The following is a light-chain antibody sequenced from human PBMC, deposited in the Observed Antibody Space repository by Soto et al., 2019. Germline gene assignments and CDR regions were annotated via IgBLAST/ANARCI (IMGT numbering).Light chain of an antibody. J-gene: IGLJ2*01. CDR3: SSYAGSNNLV. V-gene: IGLV2-8*01. Sequence: QSALTQPPSASGSPGQSVTISCTGTSSDIGGYNYVSWYQQRPGKASKLMIYEVSKRPSGVPDRFSGSKSGNTASLTVSGLQAEDEADYYCSSYAGSNNLVFGGGTQLTVL. CDR2: EVS. CDR1: SSDIGGYNY.